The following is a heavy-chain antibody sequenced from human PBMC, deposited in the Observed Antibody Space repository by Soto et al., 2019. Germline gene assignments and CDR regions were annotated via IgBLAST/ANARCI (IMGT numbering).Heavy chain of an antibody. CDR2: IYYSGST. Sequence: SETLSLTCTVSGGSISSRSYFWGWIRQPPGKGLEWIGTIYYSGSTYFNPSLKSRISIFEDTSKNQFSLKLSSVTAADTAVYYCARQGSWFGDLLFDDPWGQGTLVTVSS. CDR3: ARQGSWFGDLLFDDP. D-gene: IGHD3-10*01. V-gene: IGHV4-39*01. CDR1: GGSISSRSYF. J-gene: IGHJ5*02.